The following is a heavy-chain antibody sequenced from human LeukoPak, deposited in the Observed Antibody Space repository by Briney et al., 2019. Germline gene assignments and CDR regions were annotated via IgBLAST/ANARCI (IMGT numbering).Heavy chain of an antibody. V-gene: IGHV4-34*01. CDR2: INHSGST. Sequence: SETLSLTCAVYGGSFSGYYWGWIRQPPGKGLEWIGEINHSGSTNYNPSLKSRVTISVDTSKNQFSLKLSSVTAADTAVYYCARGATYYYDSSGYYYVGRLKWYFDYWGQGTLVTVSS. CDR3: ARGATYYYDSSGYYYVGRLKWYFDY. J-gene: IGHJ4*02. CDR1: GGSFSGYY. D-gene: IGHD3-22*01.